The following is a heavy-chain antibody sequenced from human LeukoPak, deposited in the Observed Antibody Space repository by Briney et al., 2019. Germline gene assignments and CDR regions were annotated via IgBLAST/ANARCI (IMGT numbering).Heavy chain of an antibody. CDR2: ISNSGDTP. J-gene: IGHJ4*02. CDR3: ARFPCDGYSFPWCYFDY. D-gene: IGHD5-24*01. V-gene: IGHV3-23*01. CDR1: GFTFSIYA. Sequence: GGSLRLSCAASGFTFSIYAMSWVRQAPGKGREWVSAISNSGDTPYYADSVKGRFTISRDNSKNTLYLQMNSLRADDTAVYYCARFPCDGYSFPWCYFDYWGQETLVTVSS.